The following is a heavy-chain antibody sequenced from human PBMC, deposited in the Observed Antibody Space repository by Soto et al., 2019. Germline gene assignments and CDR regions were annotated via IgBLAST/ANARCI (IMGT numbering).Heavy chain of an antibody. D-gene: IGHD2-2*01. CDR2: IYYTGST. J-gene: IGHJ5*02. V-gene: IGHV4-31*03. Sequence: QVQLQESGPGLVKTSQTLSLTCTVSGGSISSGGYYWTWIRQHPGKGLEWIGYIYYTGSTYFNPSLKSRVTISSDTSQNQFSLQLSSVTAADTAVYYCTRSHVPAGTGGWFDPWGQGTLVTVSS. CDR1: GGSISSGGYY. CDR3: TRSHVPAGTGGWFDP.